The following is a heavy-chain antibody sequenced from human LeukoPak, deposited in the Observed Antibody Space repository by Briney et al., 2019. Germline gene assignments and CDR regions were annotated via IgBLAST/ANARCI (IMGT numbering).Heavy chain of an antibody. CDR2: ISWDGSST. J-gene: IGHJ3*02. D-gene: IGHD2-21*02. V-gene: IGHV3-43*01. CDR3: AKDLSRIVVVTAGAFDI. Sequence: GGSLRLSCAASGFTFDDYTMHWVRQAPGKGLEWVSLISWDGSSTYYADSVKGRFTISRDNSKNSLYLQMNSLRTEDTALYYCAKDLSRIVVVTAGAFDIWGQGTMVTVSS. CDR1: GFTFDDYT.